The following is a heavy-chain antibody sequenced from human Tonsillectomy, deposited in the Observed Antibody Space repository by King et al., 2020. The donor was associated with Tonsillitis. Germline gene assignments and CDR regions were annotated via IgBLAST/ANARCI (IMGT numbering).Heavy chain of an antibody. CDR3: AKGVHFQS. J-gene: IGHJ4*02. D-gene: IGHD3-10*02. Sequence: VQLVESGGGLVKPGGSLRLSCAASGFIFTDFYMSWIRQAPGKGLEWVSYITGSGTTTYYADSVKGRFTMSRDNARNLVFLPMNSLRAEDTAMYYCAKGVHFQSWGQGTLVTVSS. CDR1: GFIFTDFY. V-gene: IGHV3-11*01. CDR2: ITGSGTTT.